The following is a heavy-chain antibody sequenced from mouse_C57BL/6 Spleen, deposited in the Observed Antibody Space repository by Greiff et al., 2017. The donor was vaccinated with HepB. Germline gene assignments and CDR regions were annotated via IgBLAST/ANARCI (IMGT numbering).Heavy chain of an antibody. D-gene: IGHD2-5*01. CDR1: GFTFSSYA. J-gene: IGHJ3*01. Sequence: EVKLVESGGGLVKPGGSLKLSCAASGFTFSSYAMSWVRQTPEKRLEWVATISDGGSYTYYPDNVKGRFTISRDNAKNNLYLQMSHLKSEDTAMYYCAREAYSNYDWFAYWGQGTLVTVSA. V-gene: IGHV5-4*01. CDR2: ISDGGSYT. CDR3: AREAYSNYDWFAY.